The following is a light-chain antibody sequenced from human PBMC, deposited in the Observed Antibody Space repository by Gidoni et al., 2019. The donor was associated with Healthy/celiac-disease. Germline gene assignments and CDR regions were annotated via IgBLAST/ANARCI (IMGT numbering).Light chain of an antibody. CDR1: NIGSKS. CDR2: YDS. V-gene: IGLV3-21*02. Sequence: DVLTQPPSVAVAPGQTARLTCGGNNIGSKSVHWYQQKPGQSPVRVVYYDSDRPSRIPERFSGSNSGNTATLTISRVEAGDEADYYCQVWDSSSDHVVFGGGTKLTVL. CDR3: QVWDSSSDHVV. J-gene: IGLJ2*01.